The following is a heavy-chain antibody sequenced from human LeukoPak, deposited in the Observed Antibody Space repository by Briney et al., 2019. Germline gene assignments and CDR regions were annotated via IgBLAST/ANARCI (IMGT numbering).Heavy chain of an antibody. CDR1: GGSISNYY. Sequence: SETLSLTCTVSGGSISNYYWSWIRQPPGKGLEWIGYIYYSGSTNYNPSLKSRVAISVDTSKNQFSLKLSSVTAADTAVYFCARGYCSSTNCYYYMDVWGKGTTVTVSS. D-gene: IGHD2-2*01. V-gene: IGHV4-59*01. CDR2: IYYSGST. CDR3: ARGYCSSTNCYYYMDV. J-gene: IGHJ6*03.